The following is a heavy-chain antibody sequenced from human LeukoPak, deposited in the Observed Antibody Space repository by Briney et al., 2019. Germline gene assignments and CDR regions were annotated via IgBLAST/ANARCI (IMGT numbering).Heavy chain of an antibody. CDR2: INTNTGNP. Sequence: ASVKVSCKASGYTFTSYAMNWVRQAPGQGLEWMGWINTNTGNPTYAQGFTGRFVFSLDTSVSTAYLQISSLKAEDTAVYYCARLRLRYFDWLRAAFDIWGQGTMVTVSS. V-gene: IGHV7-4-1*02. J-gene: IGHJ3*02. CDR3: ARLRLRYFDWLRAAFDI. CDR1: GYTFTSYA. D-gene: IGHD3-9*01.